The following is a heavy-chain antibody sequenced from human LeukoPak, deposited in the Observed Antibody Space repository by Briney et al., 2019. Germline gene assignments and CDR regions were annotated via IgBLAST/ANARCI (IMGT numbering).Heavy chain of an antibody. CDR2: ISGSGDTP. J-gene: IGHJ4*02. V-gene: IGHV3-23*01. D-gene: IGHD1-26*01. CDR1: GFTFSSYA. Sequence: GGSLRLSCAASGFTFSSYAMSWVRRAPGKGLEWVSGISGSGDTPYYADSVKGRFTISRDNSKNTLYLQMNSLRAEDTAVYYCAKILGSYWTPGYDYWGQGTLVTVSS. CDR3: AKILGSYWTPGYDY.